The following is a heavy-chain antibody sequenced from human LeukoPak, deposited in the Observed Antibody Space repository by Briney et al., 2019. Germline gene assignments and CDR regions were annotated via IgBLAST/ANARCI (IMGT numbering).Heavy chain of an antibody. CDR2: ISRIVSPI. Sequence: GGSLRLSCAPSGFTFSDYYMSWIRQAARKELEWVSYISRIVSPILSADSLNDRFTISRDNAQNPLCLQMNSLRAEDTAVYYCARESTRHGLVLDYWGQGTLVTVSS. V-gene: IGHV3-11*04. CDR1: GFTFSDYY. CDR3: ARESTRHGLVLDY. J-gene: IGHJ4*02. D-gene: IGHD6-19*01.